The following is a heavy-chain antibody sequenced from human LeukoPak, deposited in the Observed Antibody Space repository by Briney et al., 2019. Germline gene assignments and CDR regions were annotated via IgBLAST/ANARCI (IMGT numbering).Heavy chain of an antibody. D-gene: IGHD2-2*01. V-gene: IGHV3-53*05. CDR1: GFTVSSNY. CDR2: IYSGGST. CDR3: ARAGGGYCSSTSCLGGMDV. J-gene: IGHJ6*02. Sequence: GGSLRLSCAASGFTVSSNYMSWVRQAPGKGLEWVSGIYSGGSTYYADSVKGRFTISRDNSKNTLYLQMNSLRAEDTAVYYCARAGGGYCSSTSCLGGMDVWGQGTTVTVSS.